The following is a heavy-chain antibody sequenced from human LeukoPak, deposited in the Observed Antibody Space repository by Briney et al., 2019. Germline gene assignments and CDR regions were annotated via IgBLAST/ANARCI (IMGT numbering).Heavy chain of an antibody. D-gene: IGHD4-17*01. V-gene: IGHV3-53*01. CDR3: ARRAGEYSHPYDY. Sequence: PGGSLRLSCAASGFTASSNYMTWVRKAPGKGLEWVSFIYSGGNTHYSDSVKGRFTISRDSSKNTLYLQMNSLRAEDTAVYYCARRAGEYSHPYDYWGQGTLVTVSS. J-gene: IGHJ4*02. CDR2: IYSGGNT. CDR1: GFTASSNY.